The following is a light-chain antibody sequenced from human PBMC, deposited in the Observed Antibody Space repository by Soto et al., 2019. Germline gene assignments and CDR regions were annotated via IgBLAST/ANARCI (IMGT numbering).Light chain of an antibody. J-gene: IGLJ1*01. CDR3: AAWDDSLSGRV. V-gene: IGLV1-47*01. Sequence: QSVLTQPPSASGTPGQRVTISCSGSSSNIGSNYVYWYQQLPGTAPKLLIYRNNQRPSGVPDRFSGSKSGTSASLAISGLRSEDEADYYCAAWDDSLSGRVFGTGTKVTAL. CDR1: SSNIGSNY. CDR2: RNN.